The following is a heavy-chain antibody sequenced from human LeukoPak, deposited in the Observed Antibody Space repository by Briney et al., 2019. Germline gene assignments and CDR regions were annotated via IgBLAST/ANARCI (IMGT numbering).Heavy chain of an antibody. D-gene: IGHD5-18*01. J-gene: IGHJ4*02. CDR1: GFTVSSTY. V-gene: IGHV3-53*01. CDR3: ARENGHIYGYAFLDQ. Sequence: GGSLRLSCAASGFTVSSTYMSWVRQAPGKGLEWVSVIESGGRTYYADSVKGRFTISRDSSKNTLYLQMNGLRAEDTAFYFCARENGHIYGYAFLDQWGQGTLVTVSS. CDR2: IESGGRT.